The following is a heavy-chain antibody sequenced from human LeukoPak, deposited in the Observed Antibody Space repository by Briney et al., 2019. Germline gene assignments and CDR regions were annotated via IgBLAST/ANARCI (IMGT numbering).Heavy chain of an antibody. J-gene: IGHJ6*03. CDR1: GFTFSSYS. V-gene: IGHV3-48*04. CDR2: ISSSSSTI. Sequence: GGSLRLSCAASGFTFSSYSMNWVRQAPGKGLEWVSYISSSSSTIYYADSVKGRFTISRDNAKNSLYLQMNSLRAEDTAVYYCARDFSDNCSSTSCQGVYYYYYMDVWGKGTTVTVSS. CDR3: ARDFSDNCSSTSCQGVYYYYYMDV. D-gene: IGHD2-2*01.